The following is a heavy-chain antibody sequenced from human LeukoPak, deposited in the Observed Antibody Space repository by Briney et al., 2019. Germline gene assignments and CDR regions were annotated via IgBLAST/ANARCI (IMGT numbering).Heavy chain of an antibody. CDR3: ARTLLAAAGTVDY. V-gene: IGHV3-21*01. Sequence: PGGSLRLSCAASGFTFSSYSMNWVRQAPGKGLEWVSSISSSSSYIYYADSVKGRFTISRDNAKNSLYLQMNSLRAKDTAVYYCARTLLAAAGTVDYWGQGTLVTVSS. D-gene: IGHD6-13*01. CDR2: ISSSSSYI. J-gene: IGHJ4*02. CDR1: GFTFSSYS.